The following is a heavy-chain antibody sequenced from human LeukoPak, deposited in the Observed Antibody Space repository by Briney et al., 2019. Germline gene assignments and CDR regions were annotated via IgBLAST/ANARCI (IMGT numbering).Heavy chain of an antibody. D-gene: IGHD5-12*01. CDR2: IYTSGST. CDR1: GFSVSSNY. CDR3: ASPSEYSDYGWPLFDY. J-gene: IGHJ4*02. Sequence: GGSLRLSCAASGFSVSSNYMSWVRQAPGKGLEWVPVIYTSGSTYYADSVKGRFTISRDNSKNTLYLQMNSLRAEDTAVYYCASPSEYSDYGWPLFDYWGQGTLVTVSS. V-gene: IGHV3-53*01.